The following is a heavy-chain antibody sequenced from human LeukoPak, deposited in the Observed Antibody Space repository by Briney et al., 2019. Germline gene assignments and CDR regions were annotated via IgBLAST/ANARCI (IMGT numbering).Heavy chain of an antibody. CDR3: ATPGYCSGGSCYSRYYYYCMDV. V-gene: IGHV1-69*05. D-gene: IGHD2-15*01. CDR2: IIPIFGTA. CDR1: GGTFSSYA. J-gene: IGHJ6*03. Sequence: SVKVSCKASGGTFSSYAISWVRQAPGQGLEWMGRIIPIFGTANYAQKFQGRVTITTDESTSTAYMELSSLRSEDTAVYYCATPGYCSGGSCYSRYYYYCMDVWGKGTTVTVSS.